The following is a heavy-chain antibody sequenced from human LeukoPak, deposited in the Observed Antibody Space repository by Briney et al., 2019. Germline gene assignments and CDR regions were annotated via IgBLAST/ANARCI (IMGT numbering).Heavy chain of an antibody. CDR1: GFTFSSYS. CDR3: ASIVGATPVTP. J-gene: IGHJ5*02. D-gene: IGHD1-26*01. CDR2: ISSSSSYI. V-gene: IGHV3-21*01. Sequence: GGSLRLSSAASGFTFSSYSMNWVRQAPGKGLEWVSSISSSSSYIYYADSVKGRFTISRDNAKNSLYLQMNSLRAEDTAVYYCASIVGATPVTPWGQGTLVTVSS.